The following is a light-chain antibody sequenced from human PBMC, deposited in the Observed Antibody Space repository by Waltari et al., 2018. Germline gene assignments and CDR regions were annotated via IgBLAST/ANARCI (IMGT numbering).Light chain of an antibody. V-gene: IGKV4-1*01. CDR2: WAS. J-gene: IGKJ4*01. Sequence: DIVMTQSPDSLAVSLGERATTNFHSSQSVLYSPNNKNYLAWYQQKPGQPPKLLIYWASTRESGVPDRFSGSGSGTDFTLTISSLQAEDVAVYYCQQYYSTPLTFGGGTKVEIK. CDR3: QQYYSTPLT. CDR1: QSVLYSPNNKNY.